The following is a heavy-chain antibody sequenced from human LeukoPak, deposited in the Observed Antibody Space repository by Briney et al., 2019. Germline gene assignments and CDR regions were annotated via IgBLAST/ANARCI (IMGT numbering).Heavy chain of an antibody. CDR3: ARGQHAFDI. Sequence: GGSLRLSCDASGFTFSNYGMHWVRQAPGKGLEWVAAVSFDGTNKYYTDSVKGRFILSRDNSKNTQWLQMNSLRPEDTAVYYCARGQHAFDIWGQGTMVTVSS. CDR1: GFTFSNYG. CDR2: VSFDGTNK. V-gene: IGHV3-30*03. J-gene: IGHJ3*02.